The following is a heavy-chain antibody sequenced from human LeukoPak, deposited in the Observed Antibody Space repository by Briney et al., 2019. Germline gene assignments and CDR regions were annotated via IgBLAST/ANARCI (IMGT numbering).Heavy chain of an antibody. CDR1: GFTFSSYA. CDR2: IWYDGSNK. V-gene: IGHV3-33*08. J-gene: IGHJ3*02. D-gene: IGHD3-22*01. Sequence: GGSLRLSCAASGFTFSSYAMHWVRQAPGKGLEWVAVIWYDGSNKYYADSVKGRFTISRDNSKNTLYLQMNSLRAEDTAVYYCARQLGYYYDSSTKGVFHIWGQGTMVTVSS. CDR3: ARQLGYYYDSSTKGVFHI.